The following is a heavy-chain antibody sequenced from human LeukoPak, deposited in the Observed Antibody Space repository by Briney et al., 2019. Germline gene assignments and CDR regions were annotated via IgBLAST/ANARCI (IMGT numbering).Heavy chain of an antibody. V-gene: IGHV1-46*01. D-gene: IGHD3-16*01. CDR3: ARDGGGVSAPGGY. CDR2: INPGGRST. Sequence: ASVKVSCKASGYTFTSYYMHWVRQAPGQGPEWMGIINPGGRSTTYAQKFQGRVTLTRDTSTSTVYMQLSSLRSEDTAVYYCARDGGGVSAPGGYWGQGSLVTVSS. CDR1: GYTFTSYY. J-gene: IGHJ4*02.